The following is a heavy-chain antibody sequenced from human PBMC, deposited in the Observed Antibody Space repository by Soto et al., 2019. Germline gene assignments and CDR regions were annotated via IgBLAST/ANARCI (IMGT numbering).Heavy chain of an antibody. CDR2: MNPNIGNT. D-gene: IGHD1-26*01. Sequence: QVQLVQSGAEVKKPGASVKVSCKASGYTFTTYDISWVRQATGQGLEWMGWMNPNIGNTGYAQKFQGRVTMTRNTAKNTAYMELSSLRSEDTAVYYCARAVYSGSYVFNYWGQGTLVTVSS. V-gene: IGHV1-8*01. CDR3: ARAVYSGSYVFNY. CDR1: GYTFTTYD. J-gene: IGHJ4*02.